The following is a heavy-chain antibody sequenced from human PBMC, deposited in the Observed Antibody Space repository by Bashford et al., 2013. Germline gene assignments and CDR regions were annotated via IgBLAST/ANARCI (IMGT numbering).Heavy chain of an antibody. Sequence: SSETPVPHLRCLWWLHQYLLLELDPAVPRKGTGVDWVYRLHGSTNYNPSLKSRVTLSIDTSKNQFSLKLSSVTAADTAVYYCARESRGPDYWGRGTLVTVSS. CDR1: WLHQYLL. CDR2: RLHGST. J-gene: IGHJ4*02. V-gene: IGHV4-59*12. CDR3: ARESRGPDY.